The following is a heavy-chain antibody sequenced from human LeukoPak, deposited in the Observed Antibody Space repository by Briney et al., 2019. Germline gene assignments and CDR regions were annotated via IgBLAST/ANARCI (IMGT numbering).Heavy chain of an antibody. Sequence: GGSLRLSCAASGFTFDDYAMQWVRQAPGKGLEWVSGISWNSGSIGYADSVKGRFTISRDNAKNSLYLQMNSLRAEDMALYYCAKGVISWIAAAGPYDAFDIWGQGTMVTVSS. V-gene: IGHV3-9*03. J-gene: IGHJ3*02. CDR3: AKGVISWIAAAGPYDAFDI. CDR2: ISWNSGSI. D-gene: IGHD6-13*01. CDR1: GFTFDDYA.